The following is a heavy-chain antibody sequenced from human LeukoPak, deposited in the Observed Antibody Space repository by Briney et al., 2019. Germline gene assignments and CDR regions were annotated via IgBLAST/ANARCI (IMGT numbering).Heavy chain of an antibody. Sequence: AGGSLRLSCAASGFTFRRYWMSWARQASGKGLEWVANIKQDGSEKYYVDSVKGRFTISRDNAKNSLYLQMNSLRAEDTAVYYCARHKTPLIHTMIVPPGYFDYWGQGTLVTVSS. CDR3: ARHKTPLIHTMIVPPGYFDY. J-gene: IGHJ4*02. CDR2: IKQDGSEK. V-gene: IGHV3-7*02. D-gene: IGHD3-22*01. CDR1: GFTFRRYW.